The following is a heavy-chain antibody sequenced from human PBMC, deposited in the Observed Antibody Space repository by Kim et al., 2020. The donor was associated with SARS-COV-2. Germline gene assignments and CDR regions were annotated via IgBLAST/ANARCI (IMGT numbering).Heavy chain of an antibody. CDR3: AKMFGDAPGITDY. D-gene: IGHD3-10*02. Sequence: YTASVRGRFTISRDNSKNTLYLQLDSLRVEDTAVYYCAKMFGDAPGITDYWGQGTLVTVSS. J-gene: IGHJ4*02. V-gene: IGHV3-23*01.